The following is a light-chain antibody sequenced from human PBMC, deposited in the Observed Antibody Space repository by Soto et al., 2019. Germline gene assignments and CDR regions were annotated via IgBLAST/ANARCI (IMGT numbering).Light chain of an antibody. J-gene: IGKJ4*01. CDR1: QSISSD. CDR3: QHYNTWPLT. Sequence: IVMTQSPATLSVSPGERATLSCRASQSISSDLAWYQQKPGLAPRLLIYGASTRATGIPARFGGSGSGTEFTLTISSLQSEDFAVYYCQHYNTWPLTFGGGTKVDIK. V-gene: IGKV3-15*01. CDR2: GAS.